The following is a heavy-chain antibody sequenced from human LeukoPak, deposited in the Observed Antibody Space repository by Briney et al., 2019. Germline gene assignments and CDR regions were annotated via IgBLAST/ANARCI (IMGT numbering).Heavy chain of an antibody. V-gene: IGHV3-30*02. Sequence: TGGSLRLSCAASGFTFSSYGMHWVRQAPGKGLEWVAFIRYDGSNKYYADSVKGRFTISRDNSKNTLYLQMNSLRAEDTAVYYCAKDGRRGSASPYYYYMDVWGKGTTVTVSS. CDR2: IRYDGSNK. CDR3: AKDGRRGSASPYYYYMDV. CDR1: GFTFSSYG. J-gene: IGHJ6*03. D-gene: IGHD3-16*01.